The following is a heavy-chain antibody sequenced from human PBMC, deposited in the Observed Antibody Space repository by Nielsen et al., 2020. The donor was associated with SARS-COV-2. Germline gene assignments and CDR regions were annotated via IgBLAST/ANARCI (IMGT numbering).Heavy chain of an antibody. V-gene: IGHV3-7*01. CDR1: GFIFDGFW. J-gene: IGHJ4*02. D-gene: IGHD3-22*01. CDR3: AKGAGDSSGYYDY. CDR2: IKYDGSEE. Sequence: GGSLRLSCTASGFIFDGFWMSWVRQAPGKGLEWVAHIKYDGSEEYYLDNVKGRFTISRDNSKNTLYLQMNSLRAEDTAVYYCAKGAGDSSGYYDYWGQGTLVTVSS.